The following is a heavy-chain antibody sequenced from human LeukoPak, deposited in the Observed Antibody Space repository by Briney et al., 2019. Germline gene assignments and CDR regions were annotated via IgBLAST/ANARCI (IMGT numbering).Heavy chain of an antibody. V-gene: IGHV4-39*07. Sequence: SETLSLTCTLSGGSISSSSYYWGWIRQPPGKGLEWIGSIYYSGTTYYNPSLKSRVTISVDTSKNQFSLKLSSVTAADTAVYYCARDGNNILAGYYYYYAMDVWGQGTTVTVSS. J-gene: IGHJ6*02. CDR1: GGSISSSSYY. D-gene: IGHD3-9*01. CDR3: ARDGNNILAGYYYYYAMDV. CDR2: IYYSGTT.